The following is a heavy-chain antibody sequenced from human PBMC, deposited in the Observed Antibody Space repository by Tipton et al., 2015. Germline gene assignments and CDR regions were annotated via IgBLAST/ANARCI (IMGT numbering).Heavy chain of an antibody. J-gene: IGHJ4*02. CDR3: AREVWYNDSTGYDY. Sequence: TLSLTCNVSGDSITSPSHFWGWIRQPPGEGLEWIGNLYYRGSAYYNPSLKSRVTISVDTSKNQFSLHLSSVTAADTAVYYCAREVWYNDSTGYDYWGQGTLVTVSS. CDR2: LYYRGSA. CDR1: GDSITSPSHF. D-gene: IGHD3-22*01. V-gene: IGHV4-39*07.